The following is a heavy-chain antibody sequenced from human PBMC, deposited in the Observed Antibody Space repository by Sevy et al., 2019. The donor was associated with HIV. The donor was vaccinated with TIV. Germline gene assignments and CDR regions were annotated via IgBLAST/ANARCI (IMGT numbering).Heavy chain of an antibody. V-gene: IGHV3-74*01. CDR3: ARAYSSGYYYYGMDV. CDR2: INSDGSST. J-gene: IGHJ6*02. D-gene: IGHD6-19*01. Sequence: GGFLRLSCAASGFTFSSYWMHWVRQAPGKGLVWVSRINSDGSSTSYADSVKGRFTISRDNAKNTLYLQMNSLRAEDTAVYYCARAYSSGYYYYGMDVWGQGTTVTVSS. CDR1: GFTFSSYW.